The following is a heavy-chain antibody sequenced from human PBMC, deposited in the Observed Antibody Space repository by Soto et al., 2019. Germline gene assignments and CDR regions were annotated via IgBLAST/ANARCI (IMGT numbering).Heavy chain of an antibody. J-gene: IGHJ6*02. CDR1: GFTFSNAW. V-gene: IGHV3-15*07. CDR3: AKAYYGDRLDYGMDV. CDR2: IKSKTDGGRT. Sequence: GGSLRLSCAASGFTFSNAWMNWVRQAPGKGLEWVGRIKSKTDGGRTDYAAPVKGRFTISRDNSKNTLYLQMNSLRAEDTAVYYCAKAYYGDRLDYGMDVWGQGTTVTVSS. D-gene: IGHD3-10*01.